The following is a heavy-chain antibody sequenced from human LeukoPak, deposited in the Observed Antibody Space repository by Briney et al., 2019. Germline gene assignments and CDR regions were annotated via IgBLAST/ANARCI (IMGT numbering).Heavy chain of an antibody. CDR1: GFTVSSNY. CDR2: ISSSSSTI. V-gene: IGHV3-48*02. CDR3: ARGIRRYSSGCGLDY. Sequence: GGSLRLSCAASGFTVSSNYMSWVRQAPGKGLEWVSYISSSSSTIYYADSVKGRFTISRDNAKNSLYLQMNSLRDEDTAVYYCARGIRRYSSGCGLDYWGQGTLVTVSS. D-gene: IGHD6-19*01. J-gene: IGHJ4*02.